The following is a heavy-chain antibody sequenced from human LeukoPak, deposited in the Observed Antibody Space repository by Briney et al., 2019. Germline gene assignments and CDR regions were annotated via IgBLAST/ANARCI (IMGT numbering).Heavy chain of an antibody. D-gene: IGHD3-3*01. CDR1: GDSIGSSSYY. Sequence: SETLSLTCTVSGDSIGSSSYYWGWVRQPPGKGLEWIGSIYYSGNTYYNPSLKSRVTISVDTSKNQFSLKLSSVTAADTAVYYCAVYDFWSGYFAFDYWGQGTLVTVSS. CDR2: IYYSGNT. V-gene: IGHV4-39*07. J-gene: IGHJ4*02. CDR3: AVYDFWSGYFAFDY.